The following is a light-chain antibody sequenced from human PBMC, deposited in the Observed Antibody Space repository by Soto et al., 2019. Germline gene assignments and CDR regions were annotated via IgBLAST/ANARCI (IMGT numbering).Light chain of an antibody. CDR2: DVS. CDR3: SSYTSSSLYV. J-gene: IGLJ1*01. V-gene: IGLV2-14*01. Sequence: QSALTQPASVSGSPGQSITISCTGTSSDVGGYNYVSWYQQLPGKAPKLMIYDVSDRPSGVSNRFSDSKSGNTASLTISGLQAEDEADYYCSSYTSSSLYVFGTGTKLTVL. CDR1: SSDVGGYNY.